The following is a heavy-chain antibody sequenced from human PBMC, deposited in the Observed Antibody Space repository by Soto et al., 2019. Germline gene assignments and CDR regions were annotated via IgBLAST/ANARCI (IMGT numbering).Heavy chain of an antibody. CDR2: IYHAGSP. Sequence: VTLSLTSGVSGGSVVSSSWWACLRQSPGKGLEWIGEIYHAGSPNYNPSFQSRVTILLDKSKNNFSLRLTSVTAADAATYYCARGSSFRGDFDIWGQGTTVTVSS. D-gene: IGHD2-21*01. J-gene: IGHJ3*02. CDR3: ARGSSFRGDFDI. CDR1: GGSVVSSSW. V-gene: IGHV4-4*02.